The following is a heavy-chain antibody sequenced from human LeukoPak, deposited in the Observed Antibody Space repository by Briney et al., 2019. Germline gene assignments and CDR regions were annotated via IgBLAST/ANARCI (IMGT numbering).Heavy chain of an antibody. CDR2: IYYSGST. CDR3: ASGPRPFDY. V-gene: IGHV4-39*01. Sequence: SETLSLTCSDSGGSISRSSYYWGWIRQPPGKGLEWIGSIYYSGSTYYNPSLKSRVTISVDTSKNQFSLKLSSVIAADTAVYYCASGPRPFDYWGQGTLVTVSS. J-gene: IGHJ4*02. CDR1: GGSISRSSYY.